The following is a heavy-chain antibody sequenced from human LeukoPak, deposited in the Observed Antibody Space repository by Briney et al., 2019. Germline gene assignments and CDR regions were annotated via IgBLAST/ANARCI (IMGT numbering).Heavy chain of an antibody. V-gene: IGHV3-30*02. CDR2: IRYDGSNK. Sequence: GGSLRLSCAASGFTFSSYGMHWVRQAPGKGLEWVAFIRYDGSNKYYADSVKGRFTISRDNSKNTLYLQMSSLRAEDTAVYYCAKEGGEDFWSGYRVYYFDYWGQGTLVTVSS. D-gene: IGHD3-3*01. J-gene: IGHJ4*02. CDR1: GFTFSSYG. CDR3: AKEGGEDFWSGYRVYYFDY.